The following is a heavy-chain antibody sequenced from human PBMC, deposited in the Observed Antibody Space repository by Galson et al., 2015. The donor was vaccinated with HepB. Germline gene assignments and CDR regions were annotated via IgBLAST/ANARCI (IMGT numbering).Heavy chain of an antibody. Sequence: SLRLSGAASGFTFSSYGMHWVGQAPGKGLEWVAVISYDGNNKYYADSVKGRFTISRDNSKNTLYLQMNSLRGEDTAVYYCAKDGSYSSSWYWKIDYWGQGTLVTVSP. J-gene: IGHJ4*02. CDR3: AKDGSYSSSWYWKIDY. V-gene: IGHV3-30*18. D-gene: IGHD6-13*01. CDR2: ISYDGNNK. CDR1: GFTFSSYG.